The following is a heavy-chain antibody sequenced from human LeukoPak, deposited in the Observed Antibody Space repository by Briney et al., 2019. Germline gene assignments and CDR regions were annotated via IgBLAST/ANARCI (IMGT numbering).Heavy chain of an antibody. Sequence: GGSLRLSCAASGFSLSGYWMHWVRQAPGKGLVRVSRINSDESSTSYADSVKGRFTISRDNAKNTLYLQMNSLRAEDTAVYYCARVLLEREAGWGQGTLVTVSS. CDR1: GFSLSGYW. CDR3: ARVLLEREAG. CDR2: INSDESST. J-gene: IGHJ4*02. V-gene: IGHV3-74*01. D-gene: IGHD1-1*01.